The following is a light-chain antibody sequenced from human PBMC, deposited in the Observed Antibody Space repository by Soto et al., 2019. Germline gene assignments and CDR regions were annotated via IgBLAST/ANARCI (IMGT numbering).Light chain of an antibody. V-gene: IGKV3-20*01. J-gene: IGKJ1*01. CDR2: GAS. Sequence: EIVLTQSPGTLSLSPGERATLSCRASQSVSSSYLAWYPQKPGQAPRLLIYGASSRATGIPDRFSGSGSGTDVTLTISRLEPEDFAVYYCQQYGSSPPLTFGQWTKVEIK. CDR3: QQYGSSPPLT. CDR1: QSVSSSY.